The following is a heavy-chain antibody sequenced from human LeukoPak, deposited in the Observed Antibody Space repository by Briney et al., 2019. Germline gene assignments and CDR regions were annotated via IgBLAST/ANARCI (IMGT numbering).Heavy chain of an antibody. CDR3: ARLSDTPAYYYSSGYYHIRY. CDR2: MNPDTGNT. D-gene: IGHD3-22*01. V-gene: IGHV1-8*01. J-gene: IGHJ4*02. CDR1: GYTFSACD. Sequence: ASVKVSCKASGYTFSACDINWVRQGAGQGLEWIGWMNPDTGNTGCAQKFQGRVTMTRDTSKSTAYMELNSLRSEDTAVYYCARLSDTPAYYYSSGYYHIRYWGQGTLLTVSS.